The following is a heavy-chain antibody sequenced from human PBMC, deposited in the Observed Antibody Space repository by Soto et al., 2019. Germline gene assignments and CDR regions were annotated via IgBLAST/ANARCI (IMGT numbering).Heavy chain of an antibody. V-gene: IGHV4-39*01. CDR1: GGSISSSSYY. Sequence: QLQLQESGPGLVKPSETLSLTCTVSGGSISSSSYYWGWIRQPPGKGLEWIGSIYYSGSTYYNPSLKSRVTISVDTSKNQFSLKLSSVTAADTAVYYCASKGYSGYEVLINWFDPWGQGTLVTVSS. D-gene: IGHD5-12*01. J-gene: IGHJ5*02. CDR3: ASKGYSGYEVLINWFDP. CDR2: IYYSGST.